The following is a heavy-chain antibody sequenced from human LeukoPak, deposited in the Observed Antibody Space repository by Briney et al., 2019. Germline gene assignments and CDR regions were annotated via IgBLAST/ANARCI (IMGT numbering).Heavy chain of an antibody. J-gene: IGHJ6*03. CDR2: INPNSGGT. D-gene: IGHD1-14*01. Sequence: ASVKVSCKASGYTFTSYYMHWVRQAPGQGLEWMGWINPNSGGTNYAQKFQGRVTMTRDTSISTAYMELSRLRSDDTAVYYCARGNPQYYYYYMDVWGKGTTVTVSS. V-gene: IGHV1-2*02. CDR3: ARGNPQYYYYYMDV. CDR1: GYTFTSYY.